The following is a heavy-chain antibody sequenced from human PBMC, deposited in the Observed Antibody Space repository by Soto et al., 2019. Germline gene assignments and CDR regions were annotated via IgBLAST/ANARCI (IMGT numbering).Heavy chain of an antibody. CDR2: ISGSGGST. D-gene: IGHD2-15*01. J-gene: IGHJ6*02. Sequence: PGGYPRICSAASGFTFSSYAMSWVRQAPGKGLEWVSAISGSGGSTYYADSVKGRFTISRDNSKNTLYLQMNSLRAEDTAVYYCAKDSLLFLALFYYYHYVMSVRGQRSTVTVSS. CDR1: GFTFSSYA. CDR3: AKDSLLFLALFYYYHYVMSV. V-gene: IGHV3-23*01.